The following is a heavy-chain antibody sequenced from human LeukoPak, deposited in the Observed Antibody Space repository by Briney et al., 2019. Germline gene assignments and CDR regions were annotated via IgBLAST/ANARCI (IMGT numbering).Heavy chain of an antibody. J-gene: IGHJ4*02. CDR2: IKSKTDRCTT. CDR1: GFTFSNAW. CDR3: TTLLGPYYDILTGFYKYSFDY. V-gene: IGHV3-15*01. Sequence: PGGSLRLSCATSGFTFSNAWMSWVRQAPGKGLQWVGRIKSKTDRCTTDYAAPVKGRFTISRDDSKNTLYLQMNSLKTEDTAVYYCTTLLGPYYDILTGFYKYSFDYWGQGTLVTVSS. D-gene: IGHD3-9*01.